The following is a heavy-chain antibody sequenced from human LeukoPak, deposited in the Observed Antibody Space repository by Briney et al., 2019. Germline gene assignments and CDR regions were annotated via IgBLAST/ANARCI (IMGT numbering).Heavy chain of an antibody. CDR1: GFTFSSYW. J-gene: IGHJ6*03. CDR3: ANSYGYYYYYYYMDV. CDR2: IKQDGSEK. Sequence: GGSLRLPCAASGFTFSSYWMSWVRQAPGKGLEWVANIKQDGSEKYYADSVKGRFTISRDNSKNTLYLQMNSLRAEDTAVYYCANSYGYYYYYYYMDVWGKGTTVTVSS. V-gene: IGHV3-7*01. D-gene: IGHD5-18*01.